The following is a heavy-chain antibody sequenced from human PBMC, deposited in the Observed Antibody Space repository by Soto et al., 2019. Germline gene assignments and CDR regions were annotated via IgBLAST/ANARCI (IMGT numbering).Heavy chain of an antibody. V-gene: IGHV3-23*01. CDR2: ISGSSK. J-gene: IGHJ4*02. CDR1: GFTFKDYA. Sequence: GSLRLSCAASGFTFKDYAMSWVRQAPGGGLEWVAGISGSSKFYADSVKGRFTISRDNSKDTLYLQMSSLRADDTAVYYCARDQLDRLKPRETRYFDFWGQGTLVTVSS. CDR3: ARDQLDRLKPRETRYFDF. D-gene: IGHD3-3*01.